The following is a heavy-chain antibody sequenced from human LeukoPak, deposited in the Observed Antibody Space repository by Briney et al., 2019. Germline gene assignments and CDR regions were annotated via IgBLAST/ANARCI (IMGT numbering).Heavy chain of an antibody. CDR3: ASRSWDDAFDI. Sequence: GASVKVSCKASGYTFTSYDINWVRQATGQGLEWMGWMNPNSGNTGYAQKFQGRVTITRNTSISTADMELSSLRSEDTAVYYCASRSWDDAFDIWGQGTMVTVSS. J-gene: IGHJ3*02. CDR1: GYTFTSYD. D-gene: IGHD6-13*01. CDR2: MNPNSGNT. V-gene: IGHV1-8*03.